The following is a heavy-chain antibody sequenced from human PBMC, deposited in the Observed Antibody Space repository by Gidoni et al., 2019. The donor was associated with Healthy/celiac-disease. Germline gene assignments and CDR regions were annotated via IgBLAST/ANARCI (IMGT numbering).Heavy chain of an antibody. V-gene: IGHV4-39*01. CDR1: GGSISSSRYH. CDR3: ARHTLDGWPLEDDKGGMDV. D-gene: IGHD3-3*01. CDR2: IYYRGST. J-gene: IGHJ6*02. Sequence: QLQLQESGPGLVTPSETLSLPCTVSGGSISSSRYHWGWIRQPPGKGLGWIGSIYYRGSTDDNTYLKDRVNISVDTSKNKFKMKLSSETAADTAVYYCARHTLDGWPLEDDKGGMDVWGQGTTVTVSS.